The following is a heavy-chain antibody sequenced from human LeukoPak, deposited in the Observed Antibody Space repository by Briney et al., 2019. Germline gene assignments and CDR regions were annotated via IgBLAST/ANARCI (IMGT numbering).Heavy chain of an antibody. Sequence: SETLSLTCTVSGGSISSSNYYWGWIRQPPGKGLEWIGSIYYSGNTYYNPSLKSRVTISIDTSKNRFSLKLSSVTAADTAIYYRARHVYCSAGSCYPGDFDYWGQGTLVTVSS. CDR2: IYYSGNT. CDR1: GGSISSSNYY. V-gene: IGHV4-39*01. D-gene: IGHD2-15*01. CDR3: ARHVYCSAGSCYPGDFDY. J-gene: IGHJ4*02.